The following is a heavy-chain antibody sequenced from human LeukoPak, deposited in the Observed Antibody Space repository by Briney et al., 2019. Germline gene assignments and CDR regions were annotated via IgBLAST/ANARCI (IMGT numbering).Heavy chain of an antibody. V-gene: IGHV4-4*02. D-gene: IGHD3-10*01. CDR1: GGTISRTNW. CDR2: ISRSGLT. CDR3: ARGSSYRSVVRGLLKWVH. J-gene: IGHJ4*02. Sequence: SESLSLTCGASGGTISRTNWRNWVRQPPGQELEWLGEISRSGLTNYSPFPKSLVTVSLVKSKNQPSLNLSPVTDADTAVYFCARGSSYRSVVRGLLKWVHWGQGTLVTVSS.